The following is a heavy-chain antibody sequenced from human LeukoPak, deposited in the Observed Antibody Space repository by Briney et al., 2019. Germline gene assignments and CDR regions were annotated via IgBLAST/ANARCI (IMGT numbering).Heavy chain of an antibody. J-gene: IGHJ4*02. V-gene: IGHV3-30*04. CDR1: GFTFNFFS. D-gene: IGHD3-10*01. Sequence: GGPLRLSCAASGFTFNFFSMYWVRQSPGKGLEWVAVISYDATNEYYADSVKGRFTISRDDSKSTLYLQMNSLRAEDTAVYYCVRDFASGSYYNLFDYWGQGTLVTVSS. CDR3: VRDFASGSYYNLFDY. CDR2: ISYDATNE.